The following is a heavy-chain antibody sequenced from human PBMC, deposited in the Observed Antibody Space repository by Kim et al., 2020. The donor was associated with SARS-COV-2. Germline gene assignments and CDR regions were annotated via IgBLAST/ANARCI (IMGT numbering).Heavy chain of an antibody. V-gene: IGHV1-18*04. CDR2: ISAYNGNT. D-gene: IGHD6-13*01. CDR3: AREIGFVSAAAATSSYSYAMDV. CDR1: GYRFSTYG. J-gene: IGHJ6*02. Sequence: ASVKVSCQASGYRFSTYGIGWVRQAPGQGLEWMGWISAYNGNTKYAQRLQGRVSLTTDTSTSTAYMEMRSLRSDDTAVYYCAREIGFVSAAAATSSYSYAMDVWGQGTTVTVSS.